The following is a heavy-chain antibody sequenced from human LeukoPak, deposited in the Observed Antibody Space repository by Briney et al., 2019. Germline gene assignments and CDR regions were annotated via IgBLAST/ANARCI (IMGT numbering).Heavy chain of an antibody. CDR2: IKQDGSER. CDR3: ARGCTSGACYAIGTY. CDR1: GFIFSSHW. J-gene: IGHJ4*02. Sequence: PGGSLRLPCAASGFIFSSHWMNWVRQASGKGLEWVANIKQDGSERYFVDSVKGRFTISRDNAKNSLYLQMNSLRDDDTAVYYCARGCTSGACYAIGTYWGRGTLVTVSS. V-gene: IGHV3-7*01. D-gene: IGHD2-8*01.